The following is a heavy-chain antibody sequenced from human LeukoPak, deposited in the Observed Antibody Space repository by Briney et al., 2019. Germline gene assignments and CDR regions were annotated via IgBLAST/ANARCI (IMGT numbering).Heavy chain of an antibody. D-gene: IGHD3/OR15-3a*01. CDR1: GGSFSSYY. CDR2: INHSGST. V-gene: IGHV4-34*01. Sequence: PSETLSLTCTVSGGSFSSYYWSWIRQPPGKGLEWIGEINHSGSTNYNPSLKSRVTISVDTSKNQFSLKLSSVTAADTAVYYCARGRYRTGYYPYYYYYYMDVWGKGTTVTVSS. CDR3: ARGRYRTGYYPYYYYYYMDV. J-gene: IGHJ6*03.